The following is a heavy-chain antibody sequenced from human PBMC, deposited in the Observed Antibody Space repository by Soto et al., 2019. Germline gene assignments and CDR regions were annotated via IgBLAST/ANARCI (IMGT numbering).Heavy chain of an antibody. D-gene: IGHD3-10*01. CDR3: ARSDYGSGSYYFDY. CDR2: IYHSGST. CDR1: GGSISSSSW. Sequence: PSETLSLTCAVSGGSISSSSWWSWFRQPPGKGLEWIGEIYHSGSTNYNPSLKSRVTISVDKSKNQFSLKLSSVTAADTAVYYCARSDYGSGSYYFDYWGQGTLVTVSS. V-gene: IGHV4-4*02. J-gene: IGHJ4*02.